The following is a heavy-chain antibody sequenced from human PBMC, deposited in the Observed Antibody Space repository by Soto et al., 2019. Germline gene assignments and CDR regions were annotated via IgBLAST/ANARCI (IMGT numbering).Heavy chain of an antibody. V-gene: IGHV1-69*13. CDR1: GGTFSSYA. CDR3: ARHYCSSDTCYRDYHYYYYMDV. Sequence: ASVKVSCKASGGTFSSYAISWVRQAPGQGLEWMGGIIPIFGTANYAQKFQGRVTITADESTSTAYMELSSLRSEDTAVYYCARHYCSSDTCYRDYHYYYYMDVWGKGTTVTVSS. J-gene: IGHJ6*03. D-gene: IGHD2-2*01. CDR2: IIPIFGTA.